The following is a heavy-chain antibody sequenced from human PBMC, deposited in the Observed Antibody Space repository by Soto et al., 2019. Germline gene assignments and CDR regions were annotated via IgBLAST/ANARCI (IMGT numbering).Heavy chain of an antibody. J-gene: IGHJ4*02. CDR2: ISWNSNTI. Sequence: EVHLVESGGGLVQPGRSLRLSCAASGFTFDDYAMHWVRRVPGKGLEWVSSISWNSNTIGYADSVEGRFTISRDNAKNSLYLQMNSLRPEDTAFYYCAKGGPDAFCSGGRCYFDYWGQGILVTVSS. CDR3: AKGGPDAFCSGGRCYFDY. CDR1: GFTFDDYA. D-gene: IGHD2-15*01. V-gene: IGHV3-9*01.